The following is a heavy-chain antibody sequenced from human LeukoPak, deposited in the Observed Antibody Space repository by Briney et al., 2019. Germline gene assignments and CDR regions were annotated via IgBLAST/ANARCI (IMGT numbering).Heavy chain of an antibody. J-gene: IGHJ4*02. V-gene: IGHV3-7*01. Sequence: GGSLRLSCAASGFTFSSYSMNWVRQAPGKGLEWVANIKQDGSEKYYVDSVKGRFTISRDNSKDTLYLQMNSLRAEDTAVYYCAKDLSLVQLEPRGEIDYWGQGTLVTVSS. CDR2: IKQDGSEK. CDR3: AKDLSLVQLEPRGEIDY. CDR1: GFTFSSYS. D-gene: IGHD1-1*01.